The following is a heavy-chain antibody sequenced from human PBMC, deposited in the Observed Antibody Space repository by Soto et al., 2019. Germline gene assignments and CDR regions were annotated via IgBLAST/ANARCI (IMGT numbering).Heavy chain of an antibody. D-gene: IGHD3-3*01. Sequence: KASETLSLTCTVSGGSISSSSYYWGWIRQPPGKRLEWIGNIYYTGSTSYNPSLKSRVTISVDTSKNQFSLKLSSVTAADTAVYICARAYYDFSSANIHNWFDPWGQGTLVTVSS. CDR1: GGSISSSSYY. CDR3: ARAYYDFSSANIHNWFDP. J-gene: IGHJ5*02. V-gene: IGHV4-39*01. CDR2: IYYTGST.